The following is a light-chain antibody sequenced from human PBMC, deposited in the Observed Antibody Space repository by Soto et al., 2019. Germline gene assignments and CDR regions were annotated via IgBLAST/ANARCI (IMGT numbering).Light chain of an antibody. Sequence: DIQMTQSPSTLSASVGDRVTITCRASQSISSWLAWYQQKPGKAPKLLIYDASSLESGVPSRFSGSGSGTEFTLTISNLQPDDFATYYCQQYNSYSRWTFGQGTKVEIK. V-gene: IGKV1-5*01. CDR2: DAS. CDR3: QQYNSYSRWT. J-gene: IGKJ1*01. CDR1: QSISSW.